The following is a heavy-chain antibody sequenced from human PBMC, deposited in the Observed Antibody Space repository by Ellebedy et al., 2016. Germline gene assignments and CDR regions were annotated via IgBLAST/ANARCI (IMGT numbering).Heavy chain of an antibody. Sequence: GESLKISXVASRFTFSNYAMTWVRQAPGRGLEWISSITGSGYTMHYADSVRGRFTVSRDNSKSTLYLQMSGLRAEDSAVYYCARPRGTVYYYGMNVWGQGTTVIVSS. D-gene: IGHD1-14*01. V-gene: IGHV3-23*01. CDR2: ITGSGYTM. CDR3: ARPRGTVYYYGMNV. CDR1: RFTFSNYA. J-gene: IGHJ6*02.